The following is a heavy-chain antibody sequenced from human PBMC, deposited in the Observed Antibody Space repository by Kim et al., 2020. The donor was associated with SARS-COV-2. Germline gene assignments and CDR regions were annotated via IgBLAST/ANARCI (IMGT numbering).Heavy chain of an antibody. CDR2: ISSSGSTI. CDR3: ARGGYCSSTSCYYYYYGMDV. Sequence: GGSLRLSCAASGFTFSSYEMNWVRQAPGKGLEWVSYISSSGSTIYYADSVKGRFTISRDNAKNSLYLQMNSLRAEDTAVYYCARGGYCSSTSCYYYYYGMDVWGQGTTVTVSS. D-gene: IGHD2-2*01. V-gene: IGHV3-48*03. CDR1: GFTFSSYE. J-gene: IGHJ6*02.